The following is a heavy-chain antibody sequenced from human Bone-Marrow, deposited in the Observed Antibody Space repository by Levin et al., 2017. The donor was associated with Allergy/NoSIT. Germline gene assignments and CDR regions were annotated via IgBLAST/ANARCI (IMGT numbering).Heavy chain of an antibody. CDR2: LKPNTGGT. J-gene: IGHJ4*02. CDR3: ARDHTPDYYDTGRRMGTPLH. D-gene: IGHD3-10*01. CDR1: GYTFAGYY. V-gene: IGHV1-2*02. Sequence: ASVKVSCKTSGYTFAGYYMHWVRQAPGQGLEWLGWLKPNTGGTTYAQKFQGRVTMTSDTSNNTAYMEMSRLTSDDTAVYYCARDHTPDYYDTGRRMGTPLHWGQGTLVTVSS.